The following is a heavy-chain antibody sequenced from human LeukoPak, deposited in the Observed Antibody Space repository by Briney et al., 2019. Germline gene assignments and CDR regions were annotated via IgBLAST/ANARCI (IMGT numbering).Heavy chain of an antibody. V-gene: IGHV3-30*18. D-gene: IGHD5-18*01. CDR2: ISYDGSNK. J-gene: IGHJ3*02. CDR3: AKDQGLYSLGSSTFDI. CDR1: GFTFSSYG. Sequence: GRSLRLSCAASGFTFSSYGMHWVRQAPGKGLEWVAVISYDGSNKYYADSVKGRFTISRDNSKNTLYLQMNSLRAEDTAVYYCAKDQGLYSLGSSTFDIWGQGTMVTVSS.